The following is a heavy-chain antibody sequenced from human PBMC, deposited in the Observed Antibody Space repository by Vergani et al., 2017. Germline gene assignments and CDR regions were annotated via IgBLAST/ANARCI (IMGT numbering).Heavy chain of an antibody. J-gene: IGHJ3*02. CDR2: IYDSRNN. D-gene: IGHD6-6*01. Sequence: QLQLQESGPRLVKPSETLSLTCSLSGMSISNNNYYWGWIRQPPGKGLEWIGSIYDSRNNDYSPSLKSRVSISVDTSKNQFSLNLTSVTAADTAVYYCARHLRQLARNDVFDIWGHGTLVTVSS. V-gene: IGHV4-39*01. CDR1: GMSISNNNYY. CDR3: ARHLRQLARNDVFDI.